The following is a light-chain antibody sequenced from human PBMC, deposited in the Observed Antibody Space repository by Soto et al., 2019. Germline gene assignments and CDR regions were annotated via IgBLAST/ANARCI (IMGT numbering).Light chain of an antibody. CDR3: AVWDASLSAWV. CDR2: RNN. CDR1: SSNIGRNY. V-gene: IGLV1-47*01. Sequence: QSVLTQPPSASGTPGQRVTISCSGTSSNIGRNYVYWYQQLPGTAPKLVIHRNNQRPSGVPDRYSGSKSGTSASLAISGIRSEDEADYYCAVWDASLSAWVFGGGTKLTVL. J-gene: IGLJ3*02.